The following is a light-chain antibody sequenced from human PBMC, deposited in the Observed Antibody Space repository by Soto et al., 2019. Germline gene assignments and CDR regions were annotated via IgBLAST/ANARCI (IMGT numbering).Light chain of an antibody. CDR2: GAS. CDR3: QQYGSSRT. V-gene: IGKV3-20*01. Sequence: EIVLTQSPGTLSLSPGERATHSCRAIQSVSSSYLAWYQQKPCQAPRLLIYGASSRATGIPDRFSGSGSGTDFTLTISRLEPEDFAVYYCQQYGSSRTFGQGTKVDIK. CDR1: QSVSSSY. J-gene: IGKJ1*01.